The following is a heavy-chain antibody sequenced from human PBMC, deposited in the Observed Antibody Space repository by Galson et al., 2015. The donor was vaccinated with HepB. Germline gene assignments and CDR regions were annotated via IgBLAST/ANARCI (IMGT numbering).Heavy chain of an antibody. CDR3: ARDGPYYYDSSGAYFDY. J-gene: IGHJ4*02. D-gene: IGHD3-22*01. CDR2: ISSSRSTR. Sequence: SLRLSCAASGFTFSSYSMNWVRQAPGKGLEWVLYISSSRSTRYYADSVKGRFTISRDNAKNSLYLQMNSLRDEDTAVYYCARDGPYYYDSSGAYFDYWGQGTLVTVSS. CDR1: GFTFSSYS. V-gene: IGHV3-48*02.